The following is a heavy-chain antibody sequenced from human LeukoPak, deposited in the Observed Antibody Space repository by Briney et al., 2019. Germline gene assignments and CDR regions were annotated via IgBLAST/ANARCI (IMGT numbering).Heavy chain of an antibody. CDR1: GFTFSSYW. CDR2: IKQDGSEK. V-gene: IGHV3-7*03. Sequence: GGSLRLSCAASGFTFSSYWMSWVRQAPGKGLEWVANIKQDGSEKYYVDSVKGRFTISRDNAKNSLYLQMNSLRAEDTAVYYCARARGRYCSGGSCFWSDYWGQGILVTVSS. D-gene: IGHD2-15*01. CDR3: ARARGRYCSGGSCFWSDY. J-gene: IGHJ4*02.